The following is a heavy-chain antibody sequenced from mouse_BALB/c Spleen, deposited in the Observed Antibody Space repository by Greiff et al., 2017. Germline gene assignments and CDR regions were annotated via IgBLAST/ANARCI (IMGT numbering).Heavy chain of an antibody. V-gene: IGHV5-17*02. J-gene: IGHJ4*01. D-gene: IGHD4-1*01. CDR1: GFTFSSFG. Sequence: EVKLVESGGGLVQPGGSRKLSCAASGFTFSSFGMHWVRQAPEKGLEWVAYISSGSSTIYYADTVKGRFTISRDNPKNTLFLQMTSLRSEDTAMYYCARDWGYAMDYWGQGTSVTVSS. CDR3: ARDWGYAMDY. CDR2: ISSGSSTI.